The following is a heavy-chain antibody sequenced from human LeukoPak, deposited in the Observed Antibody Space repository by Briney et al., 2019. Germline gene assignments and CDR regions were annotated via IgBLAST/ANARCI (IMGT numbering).Heavy chain of an antibody. CDR3: VRIRCGHSGSLCYNH. CDR1: GVSINDFY. D-gene: IGHD2-21*01. CDR2: ISHNEGT. J-gene: IGHJ4*02. V-gene: IGHV4-34*01. Sequence: TSETLSLTCGVFGVSINDFYWSWIRQSPGKGLEWIGEISHNEGTRYNPSLESRVTMSVGTSENQLSLKLIFVTAADTAVYYCVRIRCGHSGSLCYNHWGLGTLVTVSS.